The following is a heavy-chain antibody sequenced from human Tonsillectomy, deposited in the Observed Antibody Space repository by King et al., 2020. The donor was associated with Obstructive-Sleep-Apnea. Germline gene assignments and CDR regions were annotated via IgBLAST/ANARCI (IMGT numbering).Heavy chain of an antibody. CDR2: IRNSSSYI. J-gene: IGHJ6*02. CDR3: ARDLVTTGYYYGMDV. D-gene: IGHD4-17*01. CDR1: GFTFSSYS. Sequence: VQLVESGGGLVKPGGSLRLSCAASGFTFSSYSMNWVRQAPGKGLEWVSSIRNSSSYIYYADSVKGRFTLSRDKAKNSLYLQMNSLRAEDTAVYYCARDLVTTGYYYGMDVWGQGTTVTVSS. V-gene: IGHV3-21*01.